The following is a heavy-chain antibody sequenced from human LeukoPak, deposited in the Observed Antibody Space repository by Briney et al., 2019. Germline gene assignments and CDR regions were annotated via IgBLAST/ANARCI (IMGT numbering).Heavy chain of an antibody. V-gene: IGHV3-48*04. CDR1: GFTFRNYG. D-gene: IGHD2-15*01. CDR2: ISSSSSTI. Sequence: GGSLRLTCTTSGFTFRNYGMTWVRQAPGKGLEWVSYISSSSSTIFYADSVKGRFTISRDNAKNSLYLQMNSLRAEDTAVYYCARTRYCSGGSCRLLGYWGQGTLDTVSS. J-gene: IGHJ4*02. CDR3: ARTRYCSGGSCRLLGY.